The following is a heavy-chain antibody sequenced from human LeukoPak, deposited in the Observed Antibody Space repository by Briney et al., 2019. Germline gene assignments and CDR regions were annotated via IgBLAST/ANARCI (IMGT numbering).Heavy chain of an antibody. J-gene: IGHJ3*02. CDR2: ISVSGFTT. CDR3: AKAGEEVATISPFEM. D-gene: IGHD5-24*01. V-gene: IGHV3-23*01. Sequence: GGSLRLSCAASGFTFSNYAITWVRQAPGRGLEWVSSISVSGFTTYYADSVKGRFTISRDNSKNTLSLQLNSLRAEDTAVYYCAKAGEEVATISPFEMWGQGTKVTVSS. CDR1: GFTFSNYA.